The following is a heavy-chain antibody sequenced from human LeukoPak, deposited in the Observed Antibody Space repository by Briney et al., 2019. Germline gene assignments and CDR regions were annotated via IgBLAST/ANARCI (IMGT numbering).Heavy chain of an antibody. CDR2: IYIGGGT. V-gene: IGHV3-53*01. CDR3: AKDLYY. CDR1: GFTVNNNY. J-gene: IGHJ4*02. Sequence: PGGSLRLSCAASGFTVNNNYMSWVRQAPGKGLEWVAVIYIGGGTYYAASVKGRFTISRDTSKNTLFLQMNSLRADDTAMYYCAKDLYYWGQGTLVTVSS.